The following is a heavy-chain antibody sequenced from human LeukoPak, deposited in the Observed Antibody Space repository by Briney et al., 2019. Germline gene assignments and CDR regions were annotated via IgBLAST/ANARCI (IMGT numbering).Heavy chain of an antibody. J-gene: IGHJ1*01. D-gene: IGHD6-13*01. CDR2: INPSGGST. Sequence: ASVKVSCKASGYTFTGYYMHWVRQAPGQGLEWMGIINPSGGSTSYAQKFQGRVTMTRDMSTSTVYMELSSLRSEDAAVYYCARDQVNSSSWLQHWGQGTLVTVSS. V-gene: IGHV1-46*01. CDR1: GYTFTGYY. CDR3: ARDQVNSSSWLQH.